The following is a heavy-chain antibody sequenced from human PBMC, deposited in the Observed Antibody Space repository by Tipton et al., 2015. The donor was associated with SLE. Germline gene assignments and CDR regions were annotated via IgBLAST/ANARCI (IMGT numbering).Heavy chain of an antibody. V-gene: IGHV1-8*01. Sequence: QVQLVQSGAEVKKPGASVKVSCKASGYTFISYDINWGRQATGQGLEWMGWMNPNSGNTGYAQKFQGRVTMTRNTSISTAYMELSSLRSEDTAVYYCARGHCSSTSCSYSDYYYYYMDVWGKGTTVTVSS. J-gene: IGHJ6*03. D-gene: IGHD2-2*01. CDR3: ARGHCSSTSCSYSDYYYYYMDV. CDR2: MNPNSGNT. CDR1: GYTFISYD.